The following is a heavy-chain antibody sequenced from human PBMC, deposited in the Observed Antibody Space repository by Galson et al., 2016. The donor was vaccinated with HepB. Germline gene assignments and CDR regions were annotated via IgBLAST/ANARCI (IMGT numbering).Heavy chain of an antibody. V-gene: IGHV3-74*01. J-gene: IGHJ5*02. CDR1: GFTFSSYW. CDR3: ARDLMSPYNWFDP. CDR2: ISSDGSST. Sequence: SLRLSCAASGFTFSSYWTHWVRQAPGKGLVWVSRISSDGSSTSYADSVRGRFTISRDNAKNTLYLQMNSLRAEDTAVYYCARDLMSPYNWFDPWGQGALVTVSS.